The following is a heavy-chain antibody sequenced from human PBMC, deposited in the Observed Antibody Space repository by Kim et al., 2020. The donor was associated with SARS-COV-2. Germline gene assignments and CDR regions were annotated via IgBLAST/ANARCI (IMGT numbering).Heavy chain of an antibody. CDR3: ASFSCSGSYCPTYYFDY. V-gene: IGHV4-4*07. CDR2: IYTSGST. CDR1: GGSISSYY. J-gene: IGHJ4*02. Sequence: SETLSLTCTVSGGSISSYYWSWIRQPAGKGLEWIGRIYTSGSTNYNPSLKSRVTMSVDTSKNQFSLKLSSVTAADTAVYYCASFSCSGSYCPTYYFDYWGQGTLVTVSS. D-gene: IGHD1-26*01.